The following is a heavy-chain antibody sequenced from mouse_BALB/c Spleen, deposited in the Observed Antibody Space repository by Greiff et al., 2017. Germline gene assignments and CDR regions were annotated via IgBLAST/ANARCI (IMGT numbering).Heavy chain of an antibody. V-gene: IGHV8-8*01. CDR2: IWWNDDK. CDR3: ARIADLYYYAMDY. Sequence: QVTLKVSGPGILQPSQTLSLTCSFSGFSLSTSGMSVGWIRQPSGKGLEWLAHIWWNDDKYYNPALKSRLTISKDTSNNQVFLTIASVVTADTATYYCARIADLYYYAMDYWGQGTSVTVSS. CDR1: GFSLSTSGMS. J-gene: IGHJ4*01.